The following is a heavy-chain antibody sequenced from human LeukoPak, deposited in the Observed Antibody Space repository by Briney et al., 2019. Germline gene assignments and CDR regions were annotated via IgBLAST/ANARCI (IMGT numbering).Heavy chain of an antibody. CDR2: ISGSGGST. V-gene: IGHV3-23*01. Sequence: GGSLRLSCAASGFTFSGYAMSWVRQAPGKGLEWVSAISGSGGSTYYADSVKGRFTISRDNSKNTLYLQMNSLRAEDTAVYYCAKDACSGGSCYSVYYYYYGMDVWGKGTTVTVSS. D-gene: IGHD2-15*01. CDR1: GFTFSGYA. J-gene: IGHJ6*04. CDR3: AKDACSGGSCYSVYYYYYGMDV.